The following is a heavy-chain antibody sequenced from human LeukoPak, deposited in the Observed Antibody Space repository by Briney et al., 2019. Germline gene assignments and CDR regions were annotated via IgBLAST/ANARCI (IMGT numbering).Heavy chain of an antibody. D-gene: IGHD1-26*01. J-gene: IGHJ4*02. Sequence: PGGSLRLSCAASGFTFDDYAMHWVRQAPGKGLEWVSGISWNSGSIGYADSVKGRFTISRDNAKNSLYLQMNSLRAEDTAVYYCAKSMSGSYQIDYWGQGTLVTVSS. CDR2: ISWNSGSI. V-gene: IGHV3-9*01. CDR1: GFTFDDYA. CDR3: AKSMSGSYQIDY.